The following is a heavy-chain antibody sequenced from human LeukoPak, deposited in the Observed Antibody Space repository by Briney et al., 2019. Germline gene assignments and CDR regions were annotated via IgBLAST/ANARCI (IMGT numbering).Heavy chain of an antibody. D-gene: IGHD1-26*01. CDR2: ISYDGSNN. Sequence: PGRSPRLSCAASGFTFSSFGMHWVRQAPGKGLEWVALISYDGSNNYYADSVKGRFTISRDNSKNTLYLQMNSLRAEDTAVYYCAKRAVATNYFDYWGQGTLVTVSS. CDR1: GFTFSSFG. J-gene: IGHJ4*02. V-gene: IGHV3-30*18. CDR3: AKRAVATNYFDY.